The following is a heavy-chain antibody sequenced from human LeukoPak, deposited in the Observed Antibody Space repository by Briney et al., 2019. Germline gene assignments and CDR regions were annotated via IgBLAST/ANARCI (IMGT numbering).Heavy chain of an antibody. CDR2: INHSGST. CDR1: GVSFSGYY. J-gene: IGHJ6*03. CDR3: ARGKRGYSGYDYYYYYYMDV. V-gene: IGHV4-34*01. Sequence: SETLSLTCAVYGVSFSGYYWSWIRQPPGKGLEWVGEINHSGSTNYNPSLKSRVTISVDTSKNQFSLKLSSVTAADTAVYYCARGKRGYSGYDYYYYYYMDVWGKGTTVTVSS. D-gene: IGHD5-12*01.